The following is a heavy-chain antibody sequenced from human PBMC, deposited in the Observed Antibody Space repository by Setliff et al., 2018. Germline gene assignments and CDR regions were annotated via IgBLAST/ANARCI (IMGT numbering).Heavy chain of an antibody. D-gene: IGHD2-15*01. CDR3: ARDLALVVAAKIPLDY. CDR2: ISYDGSNK. J-gene: IGHJ4*02. Sequence: GGSLRLSCAASGFTFSSYAMHWVRQAPGKGLEWVAVISYDGSNKYYADSVKGRFTISRDNSKNTLYLQMNSLRAEDTAVYYCARDLALVVAAKIPLDYWGQGTLVTVSS. V-gene: IGHV3-30-3*01. CDR1: GFTFSSYA.